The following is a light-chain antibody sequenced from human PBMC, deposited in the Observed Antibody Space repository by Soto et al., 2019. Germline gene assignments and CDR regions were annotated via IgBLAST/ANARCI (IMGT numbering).Light chain of an antibody. J-gene: IGLJ2*01. CDR2: EVS. V-gene: IGLV2-8*01. CDR3: SSYAGSNNPVI. CDR1: SSDVGGYNY. Sequence: QSALTQPPSASGSPRQSVTISCTGTSSDVGGYNYVSWYQQHPGKAPKFLIFEVSRRPSGVPDRFSGSKSGNTASLTVSGLQADDEADYYCSSYAGSNNPVIFGGGTKLTVL.